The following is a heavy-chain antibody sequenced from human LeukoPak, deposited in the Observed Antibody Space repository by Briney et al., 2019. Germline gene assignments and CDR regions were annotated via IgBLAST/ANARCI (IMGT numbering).Heavy chain of an antibody. CDR1: GFTFSSYA. CDR2: ISYDGSNK. J-gene: IGHJ3*02. D-gene: IGHD3-10*01. Sequence: GGSLRLSCAASGFTFSSYAMHWVRQAPGKGLEWVAVISYDGSNKYYADSVKGRFTISRDNSKNTLYLQMNSLRAEDTAVYYCAKDLITSMFAFDIWGQGTMVTVSS. V-gene: IGHV3-30-3*01. CDR3: AKDLITSMFAFDI.